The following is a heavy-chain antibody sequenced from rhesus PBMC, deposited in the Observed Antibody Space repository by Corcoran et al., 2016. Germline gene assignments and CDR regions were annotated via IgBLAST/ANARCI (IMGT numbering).Heavy chain of an antibody. J-gene: IGHJ5-2*02. CDR3: ARDLGYSGYNSLDV. V-gene: IGHV4S9*01. CDR1: GGSISDYYY. CDR2: IYGKSATT. Sequence: QVQLQESGPGLVKPSETLSLTCAVSGGSISDYYYWNWIRQPPGKGLEWIGNIYGKSATTYYTPTLRSRVTISKDTSKKRFFLKLSSVTAADTAVYYCARDLGYSGYNSLDVWGRGVLVTVSS. D-gene: IGHD5-30*01.